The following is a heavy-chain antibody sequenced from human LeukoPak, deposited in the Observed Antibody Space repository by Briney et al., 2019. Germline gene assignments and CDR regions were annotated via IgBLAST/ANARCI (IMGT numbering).Heavy chain of an antibody. D-gene: IGHD2-15*01. J-gene: IGHJ4*02. CDR3: ARVVGWCSGGRCYLEY. V-gene: IGHV3-74*03. CDR2: VNSDGRST. Sequence: SGGSLRLSCAASGFTLSSHWMHWVRQPPGKGLVWVSQVNSDGRSTTYADSVKGRFTISRDNAKNTLYLQMNSLRAEDTAVYYCARVVGWCSGGRCYLEYWGQGTLVTVSS. CDR1: GFTLSSHW.